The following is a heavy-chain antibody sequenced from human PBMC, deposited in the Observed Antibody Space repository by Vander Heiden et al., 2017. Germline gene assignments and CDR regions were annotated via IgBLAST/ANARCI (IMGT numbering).Heavy chain of an antibody. Sequence: QLQLQESGPGLVKPSETLSLTCTVSGGSISSSSYYWGWLRQPPGKGLEWIGSIYYSGSTYYNPSLKSRVTISVDTSKNQFSLKLSSVTAADTAVYYCARLDFPGSVYWGQGTLVTVSS. J-gene: IGHJ4*02. CDR2: IYYSGST. D-gene: IGHD2-15*01. CDR1: GGSISSSSYY. CDR3: ARLDFPGSVY. V-gene: IGHV4-39*01.